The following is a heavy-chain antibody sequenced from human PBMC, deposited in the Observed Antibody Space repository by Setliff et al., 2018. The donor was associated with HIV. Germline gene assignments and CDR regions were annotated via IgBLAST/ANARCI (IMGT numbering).Heavy chain of an antibody. CDR1: GFAFDNYC. J-gene: IGHJ4*02. CDR2: IGGSTGST. CDR3: ARVQQQLLQEDDYFDY. Sequence: GGSLRLSCAASGFAFDNYCMTWVRQAPGKGLEWVSAIGGSTGSTYHADSVKGRFTISTDNSKNTLYLQMNSLRPEDTAVYYCARVQQQLLQEDDYFDYWGQGTLVTVSS. D-gene: IGHD6-13*01. V-gene: IGHV3-23*01.